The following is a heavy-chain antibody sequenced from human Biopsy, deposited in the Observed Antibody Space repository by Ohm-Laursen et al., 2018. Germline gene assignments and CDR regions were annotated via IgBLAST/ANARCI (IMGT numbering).Heavy chain of an antibody. CDR2: IFYRGST. CDR1: DSSISNIINY. Sequence: GTLSLTCTVTDSSISNIINYWGWIRQPPGKGLEWIGSIFYRGSTHYKPSLKSRVNISVDTSKNQFSLKLNSVTAADTAVYYCARDYDTSGYYYVSWGQGTLVTVSS. V-gene: IGHV4-39*01. CDR3: ARDYDTSGYYYVS. D-gene: IGHD3-22*01. J-gene: IGHJ5*02.